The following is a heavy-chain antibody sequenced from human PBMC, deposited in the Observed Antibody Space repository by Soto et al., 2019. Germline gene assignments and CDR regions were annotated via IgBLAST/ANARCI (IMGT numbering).Heavy chain of an antibody. Sequence: SETLSLTCTVSGDSVSSYYWSWIRQPPGKGLEWIGYIYYSGSTKYNPSLKSRVTTSVDTSKNQFSLKLTPVTAADTAVYYCARAFVTMFRGVPHYYGMDVWGQGTTVTVSS. CDR1: GDSVSSYY. CDR2: IYYSGST. D-gene: IGHD3-10*01. CDR3: ARAFVTMFRGVPHYYGMDV. J-gene: IGHJ6*02. V-gene: IGHV4-59*02.